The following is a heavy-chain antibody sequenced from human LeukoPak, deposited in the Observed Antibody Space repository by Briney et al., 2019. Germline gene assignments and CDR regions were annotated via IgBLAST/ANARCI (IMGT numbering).Heavy chain of an antibody. D-gene: IGHD4-17*01. J-gene: IGHJ4*02. Sequence: GRSLRLSCAASGFTFSSYSVNWVRQAPGKGLEWVSSISSSSSYIYYADSVKGRFTISRGNAKNSLYLQMNSLRAEDTAVYYCAREATTVTTKGFDYWGQGTLVTVSS. CDR2: ISSSSSYI. V-gene: IGHV3-21*01. CDR1: GFTFSSYS. CDR3: AREATTVTTKGFDY.